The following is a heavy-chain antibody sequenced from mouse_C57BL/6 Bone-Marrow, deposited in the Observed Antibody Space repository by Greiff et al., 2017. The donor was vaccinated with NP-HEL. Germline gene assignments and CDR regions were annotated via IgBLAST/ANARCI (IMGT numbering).Heavy chain of an antibody. J-gene: IGHJ4*01. D-gene: IGHD1-1*02. V-gene: IGHV1-55*01. Sequence: VQLQQPGAELVKPGASVKMSCKASGYTFTSYWITWVKQRPGQGLEWIGDIYPGSGSTNYNSKFKSKATLTVDTSSSTAYMQLSSLTSEDSAVYYFARSYGPRAMDYWGQGTSVTVSS. CDR3: ARSYGPRAMDY. CDR1: GYTFTSYW. CDR2: IYPGSGST.